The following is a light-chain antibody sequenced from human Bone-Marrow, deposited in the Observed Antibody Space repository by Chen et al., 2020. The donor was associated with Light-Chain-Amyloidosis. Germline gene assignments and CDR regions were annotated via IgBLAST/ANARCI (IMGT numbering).Light chain of an antibody. CDR1: NIGSTS. CDR2: DDS. CDR3: QVWDRGSDRPV. J-gene: IGLJ3*02. V-gene: IGLV3-21*02. Sequence: SYVLTQPSSVSVAPGPTATIACGGNNIGSTSVHWYQQTPGQAPLLVVYDDSDRPSGIPERLSGSNSGNTATLTSSRVEAGDEADYYCQVWDRGSDRPVFGGGTKLTVL.